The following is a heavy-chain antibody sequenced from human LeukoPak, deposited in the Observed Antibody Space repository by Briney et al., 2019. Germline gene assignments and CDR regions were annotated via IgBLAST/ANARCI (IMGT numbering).Heavy chain of an antibody. V-gene: IGHV4-59*08. CDR3: ARRVGRPYFDY. CDR1: GGSISSYY. J-gene: IGHJ4*02. CDR2: IYYSGST. D-gene: IGHD2-15*01. Sequence: PSETLSLTCTVSGGSISSYYWSWIRQPPGKGLEWIGYIYYSGSTNYNPSLKSRVTISVDTSKNQFSLKLSSVTAADTAVYYCARRVGRPYFDYWGQGTLVTVSS.